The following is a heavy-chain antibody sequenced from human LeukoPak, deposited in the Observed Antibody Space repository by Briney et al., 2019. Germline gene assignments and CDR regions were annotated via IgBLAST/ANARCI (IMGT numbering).Heavy chain of an antibody. CDR2: MSSSSTSTI. D-gene: IGHD4-17*01. Sequence: GGTLRLSCAASGFTVSNYAMNWVSQSPGPGLEGFSYMSSSSTSTIYYADSVKGRYTISRDNANNSLYLHLNSLRDEDTAVYYCGRDYGDYANYFQYWGQGTLVTVSS. J-gene: IGHJ4*02. V-gene: IGHV3-48*02. CDR1: GFTVSNYA. CDR3: GRDYGDYANYFQY.